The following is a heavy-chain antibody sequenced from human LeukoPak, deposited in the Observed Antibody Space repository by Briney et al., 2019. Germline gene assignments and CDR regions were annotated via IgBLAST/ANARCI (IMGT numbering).Heavy chain of an antibody. V-gene: IGHV1-8*03. CDR3: ARVHSYCSTTSCLDY. Sequence: ASVKVSCKASGYTFTSDDIHWVRQATGQGLEWMGWMNPNSGNTGYAQKFQGRVTISRNTSISTAYMELRSLRSDDTAVYYCARVHSYCSTTSCLDYWGQGTLVTVSS. J-gene: IGHJ4*02. CDR1: GYTFTSDD. D-gene: IGHD2-2*01. CDR2: MNPNSGNT.